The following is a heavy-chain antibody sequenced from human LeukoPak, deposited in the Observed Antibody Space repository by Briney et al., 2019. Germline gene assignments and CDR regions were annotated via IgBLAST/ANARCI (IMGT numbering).Heavy chain of an antibody. D-gene: IGHD1-26*01. CDR3: ARSFYTYDQ. CDR2: ISSSDNTI. J-gene: IGHJ5*02. V-gene: IGHV3-11*04. CDR1: GFTFSDYY. Sequence: GGSLRLSCAASGFTFSDYYMSWIRQAPGKGLEWVSSISSSDNTIYYIDSVKGRFAISRDNAKNSLYLQMKSLRAEDTAVYYCARSFYTYDQWGQGTLVTVSS.